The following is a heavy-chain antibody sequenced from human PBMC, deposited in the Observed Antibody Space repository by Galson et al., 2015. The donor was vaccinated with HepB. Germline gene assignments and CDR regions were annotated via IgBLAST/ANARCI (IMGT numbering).Heavy chain of an antibody. CDR3: ARDPLIGGAFDI. CDR1: GYTFTDYY. CDR2: INPNSGGT. Sequence: SVKVSCKASGYTFTDYYMHWARQAPGQGLEWMGRINPNSGGTNYAQKFQGRVTMTRDTSISTAYMELSRLRSDDTAVCYCARDPLIGGAFDIWGQGTMVTVSS. J-gene: IGHJ3*02. V-gene: IGHV1-2*06.